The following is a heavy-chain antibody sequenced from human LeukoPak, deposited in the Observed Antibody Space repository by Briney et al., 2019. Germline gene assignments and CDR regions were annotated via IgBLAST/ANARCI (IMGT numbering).Heavy chain of an antibody. D-gene: IGHD5-18*01. J-gene: IGHJ1*01. CDR3: ARGGYSYYEYFQH. Sequence: TSETLSLTCTVSGGSISSHYWGWIRQPPGEGLEWIGYIYYSGSTNYNPCLKSRVTISVDTSKNQVSLKLSSVTAADTAVYYCARGGYSYYEYFQHWGQGTLVTVSS. V-gene: IGHV4-59*11. CDR1: GGSISSHY. CDR2: IYYSGST.